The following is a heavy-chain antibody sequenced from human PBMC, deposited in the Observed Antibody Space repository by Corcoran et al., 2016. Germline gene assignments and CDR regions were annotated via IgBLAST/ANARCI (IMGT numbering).Heavy chain of an antibody. D-gene: IGHD3-10*02. CDR3: ARGSSGYGYVSDY. CDR2: IYHSGST. V-gene: IGHV4-38-2*02. Sequence: QVQLRESGPGLVKPSVTLSLTCTVSGYSISIGFYWGWLRQPPGTALEWIGSIYHSGSTYSNPTLQRRVTISVDTSKNQFTLKLRSVTAADTAVYDCARGSSGYGYVSDYWGQGSLVTVSS. J-gene: IGHJ4*02. CDR1: GYSISIGFY.